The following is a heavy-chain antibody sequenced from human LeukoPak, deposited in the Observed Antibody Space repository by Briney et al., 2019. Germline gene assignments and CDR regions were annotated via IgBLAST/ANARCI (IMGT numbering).Heavy chain of an antibody. J-gene: IGHJ4*02. CDR2: ISSSCSTI. V-gene: IGHV3-11*04. CDR1: GFSFSDYY. D-gene: IGHD2-2*03. CDR3: ASGYCGSISCYASVY. Sequence: GGSLRLSCAASGFSFSDYYMTWIRQAPGKGLEWVSYISSSCSTIYYADSVKGRFTISRDNAKNSLYLQMNSLRAEDTAVYYCASGYCGSISCYASVYWGQGTLVTVSS.